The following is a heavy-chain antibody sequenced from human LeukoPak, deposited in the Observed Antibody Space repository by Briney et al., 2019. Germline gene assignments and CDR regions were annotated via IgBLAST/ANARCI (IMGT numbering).Heavy chain of an antibody. Sequence: GGSLRLFCAASGFTFSSYGMHWVRQAPGKGLEWVAVIWYDGSNKYYADSVKGRFTISRDNSKNTLYLQMNSLRAEDTAVYYCARDGVDSSGYFIWGQGTMVTVSS. V-gene: IGHV3-33*01. D-gene: IGHD3-22*01. CDR3: ARDGVDSSGYFI. CDR1: GFTFSSYG. CDR2: IWYDGSNK. J-gene: IGHJ3*02.